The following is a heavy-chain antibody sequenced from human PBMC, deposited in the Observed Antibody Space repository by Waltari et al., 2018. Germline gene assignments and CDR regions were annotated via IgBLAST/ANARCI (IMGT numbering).Heavy chain of an antibody. J-gene: IGHJ4*02. D-gene: IGHD3-9*01. Sequence: QVQLVESGGGVVQPGGSLRLSCAASGFTFSSYGMHWVRPAPGRGLEWVAFIRYDGSNKYYADSVKGRFTISRDNSKNTLYLQMNSLRAEDTAVYYCAKDQRYDILTGWTGFFDYWGQGTLVTVSS. CDR3: AKDQRYDILTGWTGFFDY. CDR2: IRYDGSNK. V-gene: IGHV3-30*02. CDR1: GFTFSSYG.